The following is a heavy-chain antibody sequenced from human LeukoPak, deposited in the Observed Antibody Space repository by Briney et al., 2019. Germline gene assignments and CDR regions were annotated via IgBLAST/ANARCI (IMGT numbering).Heavy chain of an antibody. D-gene: IGHD6-13*01. CDR3: ARGVATVGTAPDS. CDR2: IWYDGSNK. V-gene: IGHV3-33*03. J-gene: IGHJ4*02. Sequence: GASLRLYCVASGFSVRSYAMHWVRQARGKGLEWVGVIWYDGSNKYYAESVKGRFTISRDNSKNTLYLQMSSLRAEDTALYYCARGVATVGTAPDSWGQGTLVTVPS. CDR1: GFSVRSYA.